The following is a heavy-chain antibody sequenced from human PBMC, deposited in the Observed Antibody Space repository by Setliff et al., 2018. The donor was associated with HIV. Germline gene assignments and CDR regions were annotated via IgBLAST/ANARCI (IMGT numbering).Heavy chain of an antibody. Sequence: LRLSCAATGFTFSSYVLHWVRQAPGKGLEWVAVMSTGGGIKICADSVKGRFTISRDNSRNTLFLQMNNPRPEDTATYYCVRDPIEGSPDYFDYWGQGALVTVSS. J-gene: IGHJ4*02. V-gene: IGHV3-30-3*01. CDR2: MSTGGGIK. CDR1: GFTFSSYV. D-gene: IGHD1-26*01. CDR3: VRDPIEGSPDYFDY.